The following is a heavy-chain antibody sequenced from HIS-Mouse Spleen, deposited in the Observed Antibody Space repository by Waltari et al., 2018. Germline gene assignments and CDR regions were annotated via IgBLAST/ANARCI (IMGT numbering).Heavy chain of an antibody. J-gene: IGHJ4*02. CDR3: ARGAFLKNVMGATDY. CDR2: VSAYNGNT. D-gene: IGHD1-26*01. Sequence: QVQLVQSGAEVKKPGASVKVACKASGYTFTSYGIRGVRAAPGQGLEWMGWVSAYNGNTNYAQKLQGRVTMTTDTSTSTAYMELRSLRSDDTAVYYCARGAFLKNVMGATDYWGQGTLVTVSS. V-gene: IGHV1-18*01. CDR1: GYTFTSYG.